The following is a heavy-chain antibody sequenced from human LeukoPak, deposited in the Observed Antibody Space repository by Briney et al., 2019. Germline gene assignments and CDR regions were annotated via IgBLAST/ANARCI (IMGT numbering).Heavy chain of an antibody. V-gene: IGHV3-23*01. J-gene: IGHJ5*02. CDR2: ISGSGGST. CDR1: GFTFSSYA. Sequence: GGSLRLSCAASGFTFSSYAMSWVRQAPGKGLEWVSAISGSGGSTYYADSVKGRFTISRDNSKNTLYLQTNSLRAEDTAVYYCAKSVSRGYSGYDSPWFDPWGQGTLVTVSS. D-gene: IGHD5-12*01. CDR3: AKSVSRGYSGYDSPWFDP.